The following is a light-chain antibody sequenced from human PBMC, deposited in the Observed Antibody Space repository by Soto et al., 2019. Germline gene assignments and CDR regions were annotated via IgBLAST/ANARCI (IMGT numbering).Light chain of an antibody. CDR3: NSYAGSNNWV. Sequence: SALTQPASVSGSPGQSITISCTGTSSDVGGYNYVSWYQQHPGKAPKLMIYEVSKRPSGVPDRFSGSKSGNTASLTVSGLQAEDGADYYCNSYAGSNNWVFGGGTKLTVL. CDR1: SSDVGGYNY. V-gene: IGLV2-8*01. J-gene: IGLJ3*02. CDR2: EVS.